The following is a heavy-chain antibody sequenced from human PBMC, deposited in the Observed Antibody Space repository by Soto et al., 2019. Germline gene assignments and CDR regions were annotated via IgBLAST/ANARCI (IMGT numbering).Heavy chain of an antibody. Sequence: GGSLRLSCAASGFTFSSYSMNWVRQAPGKGLEWVSSISSSSSYIYYADSVKGRFTISRDNAKNSLYLQMNSLRAEDTAVYYCARDAFDIVVVVAATFDAFDIWGQGTMVTVSS. CDR2: ISSSSSYI. CDR1: GFTFSSYS. D-gene: IGHD2-15*01. CDR3: ARDAFDIVVVVAATFDAFDI. J-gene: IGHJ3*02. V-gene: IGHV3-21*01.